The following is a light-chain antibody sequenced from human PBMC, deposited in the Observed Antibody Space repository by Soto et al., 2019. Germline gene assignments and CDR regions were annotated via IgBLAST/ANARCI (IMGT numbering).Light chain of an antibody. CDR3: LHYGTYSYT. CDR1: QTIGRW. CDR2: DVS. J-gene: IGKJ2*01. Sequence: DIQMTQSPSTLSASVGDRVTITCRASQTIGRWLAWYQQQPGTAPKSLIYDVSNLESGVPPRFSGYGSGTEFTLTISSLQPDDFATYYCLHYGTYSYTFGQGTKLGIK. V-gene: IGKV1-5*01.